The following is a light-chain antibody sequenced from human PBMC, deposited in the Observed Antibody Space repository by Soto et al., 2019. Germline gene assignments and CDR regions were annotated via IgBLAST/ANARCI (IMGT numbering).Light chain of an antibody. CDR2: EAS. J-gene: IGKJ3*01. Sequence: DIQMTQSPSPLSASVGDRVYITCRTSQSISSYLNWYQAKPGKAPKLLIYEASSLESGVPSRFSGSGSATDFTLTISSLQPEDSATYYCQQSYSTPPFNFGPGIRVDI. CDR3: QQSYSTPPFN. V-gene: IGKV1-39*01. CDR1: QSISSY.